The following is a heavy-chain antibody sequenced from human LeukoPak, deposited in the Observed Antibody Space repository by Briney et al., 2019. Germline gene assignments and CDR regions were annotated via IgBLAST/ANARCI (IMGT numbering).Heavy chain of an antibody. V-gene: IGHV4-59*11. CDR2: IYYSGST. Sequence: PSETLSLTCTVSGGSISSHYWSWIRQPPGKTLEWIGYIYYSGSTNYSPSLRSRVTISVDSSKNQFSLKRSSVTAADTAVYYCARGSGQWGFDSWGQGTLVTVSS. CDR1: GGSISSHY. J-gene: IGHJ4*02. D-gene: IGHD3-10*01. CDR3: ARGSGQWGFDS.